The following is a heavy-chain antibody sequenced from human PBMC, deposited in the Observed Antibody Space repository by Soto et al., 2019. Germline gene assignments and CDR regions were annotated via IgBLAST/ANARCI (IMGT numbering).Heavy chain of an antibody. CDR1: GYTFTSYA. D-gene: IGHD3-22*01. CDR3: ATSSITMIVVVTQGSFDY. V-gene: IGHV1-3*01. Sequence: ASVKVSCKASGYTFTSYAMHWVRQAPGQRLEWMGWINAGNGNTIYAQKFQGRVTMTEDTSTDTAYMELSSLGSEDTAVYYCATSSITMIVVVTQGSFDYWGQGTLVTVSS. J-gene: IGHJ4*02. CDR2: INAGNGNT.